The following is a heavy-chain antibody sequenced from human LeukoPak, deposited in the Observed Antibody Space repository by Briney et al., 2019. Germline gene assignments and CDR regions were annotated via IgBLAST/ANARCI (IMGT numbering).Heavy chain of an antibody. CDR2: IYYSGST. V-gene: IGHV4-59*01. J-gene: IGHJ6*02. CDR3: AREGDYYYYGMDV. Sequence: SETLSLTCTVSGGSISSYYWSWIRQPPGKGLGWIGYIYYSGSTNYNPSLKSRVTISVDTSKNQFSLKLSSVTAADTAVYYCAREGDYYYYGMDVWGQGTTVTVSS. CDR1: GGSISSYY.